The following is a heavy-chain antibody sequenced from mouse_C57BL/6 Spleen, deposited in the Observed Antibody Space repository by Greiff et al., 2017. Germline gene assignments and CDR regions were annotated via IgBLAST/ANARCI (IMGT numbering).Heavy chain of an antibody. Sequence: VHVKQSGPELVKPGASVKISCKASGYSFTDYNMNWVKQSNGKSLEWIGVINPNYGTTSYNQKFKGKATLTVDQSSSTVYMQLNRLTSEDSAVYYCARPYSNYEGWFAYWGQGTLVTVSA. CDR1: GYSFTDYN. J-gene: IGHJ3*01. CDR2: INPNYGTT. D-gene: IGHD2-5*01. V-gene: IGHV1-39*01. CDR3: ARPYSNYEGWFAY.